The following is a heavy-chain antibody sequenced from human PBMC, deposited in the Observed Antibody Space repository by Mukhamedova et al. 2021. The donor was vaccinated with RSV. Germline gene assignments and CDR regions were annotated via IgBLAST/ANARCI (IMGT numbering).Heavy chain of an antibody. J-gene: IGHJ6*01. D-gene: IGHD3-10*01. V-gene: IGHV3-30*03. CDR3: AREGDGFRDYYHGM. CDR2: IRYDGSDR. Sequence: GFTLGTFDMHWVRQTPGKGLEWVASIRYDGSDRYYAKSVEGRFAISRDSSKNTVYLELNSLSVDDTAVYYCAREGDGFRDYYHGM. CDR1: GFTLGTFD.